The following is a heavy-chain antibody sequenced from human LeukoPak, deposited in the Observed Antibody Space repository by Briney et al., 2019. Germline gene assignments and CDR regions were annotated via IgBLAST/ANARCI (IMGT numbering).Heavy chain of an antibody. CDR2: IYTSGST. D-gene: IGHD3-22*01. CDR1: GGSISSYY. Sequence: PSETLSLTCTVSGGSISSYYWSWIRQPAGKGLEWIGRIYTSGSTNYNPSLKSRVTMSVDTSKNQFSLKLSSVTAADTAVYYCARDLYYYDSSGYMADAFDIWGQGTMVTVSS. J-gene: IGHJ3*02. V-gene: IGHV4-4*07. CDR3: ARDLYYYDSSGYMADAFDI.